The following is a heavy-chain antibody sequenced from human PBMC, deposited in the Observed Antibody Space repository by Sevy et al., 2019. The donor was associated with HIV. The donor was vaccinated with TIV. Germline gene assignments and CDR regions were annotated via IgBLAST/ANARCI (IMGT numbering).Heavy chain of an antibody. Sequence: GGSLRLSCAASGFTFSSYWLNWVRQAPGKGLEWAANIKQDGSERYYVDSVKGRFTISRDNAKNSLYLQMNSLRAEDTAVYYCARGSFCSSASCYSGGYHYWGQGTLVTVSS. D-gene: IGHD2-2*01. V-gene: IGHV3-7*01. CDR2: IKQDGSER. CDR3: ARGSFCSSASCYSGGYHY. J-gene: IGHJ4*02. CDR1: GFTFSSYW.